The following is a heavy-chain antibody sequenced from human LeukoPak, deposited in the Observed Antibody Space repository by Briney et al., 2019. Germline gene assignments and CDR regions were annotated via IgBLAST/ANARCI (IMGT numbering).Heavy chain of an antibody. CDR3: ARDQVGYGDLHS. CDR2: IYSGGST. CDR1: GFTVSSNY. V-gene: IGHV3-53*01. Sequence: PGGSLRLSCAASGFTVSSNYMSWVRQAPGKGLEWVSVIYSGGSTYYADSVKGRFTIYRDNCKSTLYLQMNSLRAEDTAVYYCARDQVGYGDLHSWGQGTLVTVSS. D-gene: IGHD4-17*01. J-gene: IGHJ4*02.